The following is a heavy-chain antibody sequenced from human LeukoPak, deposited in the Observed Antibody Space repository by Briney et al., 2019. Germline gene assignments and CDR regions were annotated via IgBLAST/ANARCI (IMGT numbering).Heavy chain of an antibody. J-gene: IGHJ4*02. D-gene: IGHD3-22*01. CDR3: AREHSYYDSSGYYYGSGYFDY. CDR1: GGSMSTYY. Sequence: SETLSLTCTVSGGSMSTYYWSWIRQPPGKGLEWIGYIYYSGSTNYNPSLKSRVIISVDTSKNQFSLKLSSVTAADTDVYSCAREHSYYDSSGYYYGSGYFDYWGQGTLVTVSS. V-gene: IGHV4-59*01. CDR2: IYYSGST.